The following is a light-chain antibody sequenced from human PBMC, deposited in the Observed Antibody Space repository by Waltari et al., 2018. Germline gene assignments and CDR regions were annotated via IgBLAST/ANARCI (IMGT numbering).Light chain of an antibody. J-gene: IGKJ4*01. Sequence: DFVMTQSPDSLAVSLGERATINCKSSQGVLTSSNNKNYLAWYQQKPGQPPKLLIHWASTRESGVPDRFSGSGSGTDFTLTISSLQAEDVAVYYCQQYYSTPLTFGGGTKVEIK. CDR2: WAS. CDR1: QGVLTSSNNKNY. CDR3: QQYYSTPLT. V-gene: IGKV4-1*01.